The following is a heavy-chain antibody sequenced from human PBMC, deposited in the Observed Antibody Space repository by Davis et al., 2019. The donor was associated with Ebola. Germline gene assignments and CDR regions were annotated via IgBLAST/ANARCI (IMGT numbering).Heavy chain of an antibody. CDR3: ARGGYYYSYMDV. CDR1: GFTFSTYW. V-gene: IGHV3-74*01. J-gene: IGHJ6*03. Sequence: GESLKISCAAPGFTFSTYWMQWVRQVPGKGLVWVSHINSDGSSTTYADSVKGRFTISRDNAKNTLYLQMNSLRAEDTAVYYCARGGYYYSYMDVWGKGTTVTVSS. CDR2: INSDGSST.